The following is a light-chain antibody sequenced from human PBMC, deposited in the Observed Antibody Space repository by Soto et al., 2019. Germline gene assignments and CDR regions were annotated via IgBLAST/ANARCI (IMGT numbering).Light chain of an antibody. CDR2: DAS. J-gene: IGKJ4*01. CDR3: QQYDNYPLT. Sequence: DIQMTQSTSTRSASLGDRFTITCLASQSVRSWLAWYQQKPGRAPKFLIYDASSLESGVPSRFSGSGSGTEFTLTISNLQPDDFATYYCQQYDNYPLTFGGGTKV. CDR1: QSVRSW. V-gene: IGKV1-5*01.